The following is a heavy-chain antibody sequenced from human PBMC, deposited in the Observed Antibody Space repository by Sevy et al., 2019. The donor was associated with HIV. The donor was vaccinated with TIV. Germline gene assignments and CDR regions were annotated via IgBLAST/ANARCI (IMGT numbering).Heavy chain of an antibody. CDR3: ARVRDYYDSSGYYVHYFDY. CDR1: GGSISSGSYY. Sequence: SETLSLTYTVSGGSISSGSYYWSWIRQPAGKGLEWIGRIYTSGSTNYNPSLKSRVTMSVDTSKNQFSLKLRSVTAAETAVYYCARVRDYYDSSGYYVHYFDYWGQGTLVTVSS. V-gene: IGHV4-61*02. CDR2: IYTSGST. J-gene: IGHJ4*02. D-gene: IGHD3-22*01.